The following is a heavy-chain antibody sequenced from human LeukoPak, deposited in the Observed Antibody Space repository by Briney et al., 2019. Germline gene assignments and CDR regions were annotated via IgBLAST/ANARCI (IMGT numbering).Heavy chain of an antibody. J-gene: IGHJ4*02. V-gene: IGHV1-8*03. CDR2: MNPNSGNT. Sequence: ASVKVSCKASGYTFTSYDINWVRQATGHGLEWVGWMNPNSGNTGYAQKFQGRVTITRNTSISTAYMELSSLRSEDTAVYYCARSYGFGELFDYWGQGTLVTVSS. CDR1: GYTFTSYD. CDR3: ARSYGFGELFDY. D-gene: IGHD3-10*01.